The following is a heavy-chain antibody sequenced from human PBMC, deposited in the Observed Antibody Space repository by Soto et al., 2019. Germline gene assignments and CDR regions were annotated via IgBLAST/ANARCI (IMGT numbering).Heavy chain of an antibody. Sequence: PGGSLRLSCAASGFTFSSYGMHWVRQAPGKGLEWVAVISYDGSNKYYADSVKGRFTISRDNSKNTLYLQMNSLRAEDTAVYYCWQDPNYYDLVQGMVVLGQGTTVTISS. J-gene: IGHJ6*02. V-gene: IGHV3-30*18. CDR2: ISYDGSNK. CDR3: WQDPNYYDLVQGMVV. CDR1: GFTFSSYG. D-gene: IGHD3-22*01.